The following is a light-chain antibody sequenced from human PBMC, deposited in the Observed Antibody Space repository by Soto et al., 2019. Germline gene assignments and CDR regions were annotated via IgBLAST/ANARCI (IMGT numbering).Light chain of an antibody. CDR2: GAS. CDR1: QSVSSN. CDR3: QQYNNFGVT. Sequence: EIVMTQSRATLSVSPGERATLSCRASQSVSSNLAWYQQKPGQAPRLLIYGASTRATGIPARFSGSGSGTEFTLTISSLQSEDFAVYYCQQYNNFGVTFGPGTKVDIK. J-gene: IGKJ3*01. V-gene: IGKV3-15*01.